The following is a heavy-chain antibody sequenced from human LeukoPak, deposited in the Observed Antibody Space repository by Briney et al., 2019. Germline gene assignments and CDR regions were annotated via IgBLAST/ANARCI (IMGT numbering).Heavy chain of an antibody. CDR1: GYTFTSYG. CDR2: ISAYNGNT. D-gene: IGHD3-22*01. Sequence: ASVKVSCKASGYTFTSYGISWVRQAPGQGLEWMGWISAYNGNTNYAQKLQGRVTMTTDTSTSTAYMELRSLRSDATALYYCARVRAAYYYDSSDKGYFDYWGQGTLVTVSS. CDR3: ARVRAAYYYDSSDKGYFDY. J-gene: IGHJ4*02. V-gene: IGHV1-18*01.